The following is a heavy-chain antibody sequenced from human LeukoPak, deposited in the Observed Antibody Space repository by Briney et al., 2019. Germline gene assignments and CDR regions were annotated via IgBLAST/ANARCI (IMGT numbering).Heavy chain of an antibody. CDR1: GYTLTELS. Sequence: ASVKVSCKVFGYTLTELSMHWVRQAPGKGLEWMGGFDPEDGETIYAQKFQGRVTMTEDTSTDTAYMELSSLRSEDTAVYYCATTTIFGVVISYWGQGTLVTVSS. J-gene: IGHJ4*02. D-gene: IGHD3-3*01. CDR3: ATTTIFGVVISY. CDR2: FDPEDGET. V-gene: IGHV1-24*01.